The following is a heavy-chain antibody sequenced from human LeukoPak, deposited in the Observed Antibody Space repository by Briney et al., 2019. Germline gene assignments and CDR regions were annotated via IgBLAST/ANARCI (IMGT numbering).Heavy chain of an antibody. CDR3: ARGYGSITIFGVVINYGMDV. J-gene: IGHJ6*02. CDR2: IYYSGST. Sequence: SETLSLTCTVSGGSISSGDYYWSWIRQPPGKGLEWIGYIYYSGSTYYNPSLKSRVTISVDTSKNQFSLKLSSVTAADTAVYYCARGYGSITIFGVVINYGMDVWGQGTTVTVSS. V-gene: IGHV4-30-4*01. CDR1: GGSISSGDYY. D-gene: IGHD3-3*01.